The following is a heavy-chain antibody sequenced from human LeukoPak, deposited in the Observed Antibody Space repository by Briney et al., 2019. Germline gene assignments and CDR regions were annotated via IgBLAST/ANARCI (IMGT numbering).Heavy chain of an antibody. Sequence: ASVKVSCKASGYTLTSYGVSWVRQAPGQGLEWMGWISAYNGNTNYAQKLQGRVTMTTDTSTSTAYMELRSLRSDDTAVYYCARVGSSADRYYFDYWGPGTLVTVSS. D-gene: IGHD6-25*01. CDR3: ARVGSSADRYYFDY. J-gene: IGHJ4*02. CDR2: ISAYNGNT. CDR1: GYTLTSYG. V-gene: IGHV1-18*01.